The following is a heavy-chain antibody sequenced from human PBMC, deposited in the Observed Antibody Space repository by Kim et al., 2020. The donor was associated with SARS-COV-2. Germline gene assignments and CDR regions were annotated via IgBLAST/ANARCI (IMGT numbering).Heavy chain of an antibody. V-gene: IGHV4-59*13. CDR2: IYYSGST. D-gene: IGHD4-17*01. Sequence: SETLSLTCTVSGGSISSYYWSWIRQPPGKGLEWIGYIYYSGSTNYNPSLKSRVTISVDTSKNQFSLKLSSVTAADTAVYYCARDFGYGDYPYWYFDLWGRGTLVTVSS. CDR1: GGSISSYY. J-gene: IGHJ2*01. CDR3: ARDFGYGDYPYWYFDL.